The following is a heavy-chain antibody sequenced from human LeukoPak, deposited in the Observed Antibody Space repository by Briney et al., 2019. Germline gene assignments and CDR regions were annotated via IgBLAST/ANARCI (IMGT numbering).Heavy chain of an antibody. V-gene: IGHV4-39*07. CDR3: ARGIAAAGKLDP. Sequence: ASETLSLTCGVSGGSVSSISYFWGWIRQPPGKGLQWIGSIYYSGSAYYNPSLKSRVTISVDTSKNQFSLKLSSVTAADTAVYYCARGIAAAGKLDPWGQGTLVTVSS. CDR1: GGSVSSISYF. J-gene: IGHJ5*02. D-gene: IGHD6-13*01. CDR2: IYYSGSA.